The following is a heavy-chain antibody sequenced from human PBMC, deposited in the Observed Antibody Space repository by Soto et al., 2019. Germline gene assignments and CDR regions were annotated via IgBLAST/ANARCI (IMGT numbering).Heavy chain of an antibody. V-gene: IGHV1-18*01. CDR3: ARDSPPVDY. Sequence: QVQLVQSGAEVKKPGASVKVSCKASGYTFSNYGISWVRQAPGQGLEWMGWISAYNGNTKYAQKLQGRVTMTTDTATSTANMELRSLRSDDTAVDYCARDSPPVDYWGQGSLVTVSS. CDR2: ISAYNGNT. J-gene: IGHJ4*02. CDR1: GYTFSNYG.